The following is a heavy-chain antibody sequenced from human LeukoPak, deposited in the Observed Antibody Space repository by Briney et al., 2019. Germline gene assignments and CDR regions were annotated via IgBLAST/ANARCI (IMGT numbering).Heavy chain of an antibody. D-gene: IGHD6-19*01. CDR2: ISSSSSYI. CDR3: AIDGYSSGWYTFDY. J-gene: IGHJ4*02. V-gene: IGHV3-21*01. Sequence: PGGSLILSCAASGFTFSNFGINWVRQAPGKGLEWVSSISSSSSYISYADSVKGRFTISRDNAKNSLDLQMNSLRAEDTAVYYCAIDGYSSGWYTFDYWGQGTLVTVSS. CDR1: GFTFSNFG.